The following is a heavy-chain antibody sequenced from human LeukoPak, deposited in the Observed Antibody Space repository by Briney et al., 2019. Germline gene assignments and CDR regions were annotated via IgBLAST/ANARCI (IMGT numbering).Heavy chain of an antibody. CDR1: GFTFSSYS. V-gene: IGHV3-48*01. Sequence: GGSLRLSCAASGFTFSSYSMNWVRQAPGEGLEWVSYISSSSSTIYYADSVKGRFTISRDNSKNTLYLQMNSLRAEDTAVYYCARAHNYYDSSGYPKHDAFDIWGQGTMVTVSS. J-gene: IGHJ3*02. CDR3: ARAHNYYDSSGYPKHDAFDI. CDR2: ISSSSSTI. D-gene: IGHD3-22*01.